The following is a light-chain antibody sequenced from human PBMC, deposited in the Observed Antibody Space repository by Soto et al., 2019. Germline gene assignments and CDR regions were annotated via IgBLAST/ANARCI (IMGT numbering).Light chain of an antibody. CDR2: AAS. Sequence: DIPMTQSPSSLSASVGDRVTITCRASQSISSYLNWYQQKPGKAPKLLIYAASSLPSGVPSRFSGSGSGTDFTLTISSLQPEDFATYYCQQSYSTPQFGQGTKVEIK. J-gene: IGKJ1*01. CDR1: QSISSY. V-gene: IGKV1-39*01. CDR3: QQSYSTPQ.